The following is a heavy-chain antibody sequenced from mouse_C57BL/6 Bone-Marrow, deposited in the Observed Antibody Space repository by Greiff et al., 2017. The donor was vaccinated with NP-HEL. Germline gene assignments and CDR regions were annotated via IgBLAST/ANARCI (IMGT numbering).Heavy chain of an antibody. CDR2: IDPENGDT. D-gene: IGHD3-2*02. CDR1: GFNIKDDY. J-gene: IGHJ3*01. CDR3: TSPDSSGYAAY. Sequence: VQLQQSGAELVRPGASVKLSCTASGFNIKDDYMHWVKQRPEQGLEWIGWIDPENGDTEYASKFQGKATITADPSSNPAYLQLSSLTSEDTAVYYCTSPDSSGYAAYWGQGTLVTVSA. V-gene: IGHV14-4*01.